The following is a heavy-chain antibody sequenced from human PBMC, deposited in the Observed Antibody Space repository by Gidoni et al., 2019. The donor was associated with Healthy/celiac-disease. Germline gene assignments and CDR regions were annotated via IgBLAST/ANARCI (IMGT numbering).Heavy chain of an antibody. CDR3: ARHSSSWPDYYYYYGMDV. J-gene: IGHJ6*02. V-gene: IGHV5-51*01. D-gene: IGHD6-13*01. CDR2: IYPGDSDT. Sequence: EVQLVQSGAEVKKPGESLKISCKGSGYSFTSYWIGWVRQMPGKGLEWMGIIYPGDSDTRYSPSFQGQVTISADKSISTAYLQWSSLKASDTAMYYCARHSSSWPDYYYYYGMDVWGQGTTVTVSS. CDR1: GYSFTSYW.